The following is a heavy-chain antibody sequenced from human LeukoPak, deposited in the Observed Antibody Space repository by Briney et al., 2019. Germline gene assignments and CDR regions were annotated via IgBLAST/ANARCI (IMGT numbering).Heavy chain of an antibody. D-gene: IGHD4-17*01. Sequence: GGSLKLSCAVSGFSFSTYWMSWVRQAPGKGLEWVSAISGSGGSTYYADSVKGRFTISRDNSKNTLYLQMNSLRAEDTAVYYCAKTVTTVKQGGFDPWGQGTLVTVSS. J-gene: IGHJ5*02. CDR3: AKTVTTVKQGGFDP. CDR2: ISGSGGST. V-gene: IGHV3-23*01. CDR1: GFSFSTYW.